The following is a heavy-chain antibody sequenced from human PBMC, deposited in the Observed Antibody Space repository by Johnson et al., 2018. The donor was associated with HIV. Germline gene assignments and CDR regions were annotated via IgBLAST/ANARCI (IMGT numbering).Heavy chain of an antibody. CDR3: ARDPRLGELKIDRRGYAFDI. CDR1: GFTFSSYA. Sequence: QVQLVESGGGVVQPGRSLRLSCAASGFTFSSYAMHWVRQAPGKGLEWVAVISYDGSNKYYADSVKGRFTISRDHSKNTLYLQMNSLRAEDTAVYYCARDPRLGELKIDRRGYAFDIWGQGTMVTVSS. V-gene: IGHV3-30-3*01. J-gene: IGHJ3*02. CDR2: ISYDGSNK. D-gene: IGHD3-16*01.